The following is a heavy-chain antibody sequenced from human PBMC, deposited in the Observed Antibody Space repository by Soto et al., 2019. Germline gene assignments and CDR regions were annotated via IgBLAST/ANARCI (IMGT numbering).Heavy chain of an antibody. CDR2: TYYRSKWYN. D-gene: IGHD2-15*01. CDR3: AGGFCSAGSCYSADGNFDY. V-gene: IGHV6-1*01. J-gene: IGHJ4*02. Sequence: SQTLSLTCAISGDSVSSNSAAWNWIRQSPSRGLEWLGRTYYRSKWYNDYAVSVKSRITINPDTSKNQFSLQLNSVTPEDTAAYYSAGGFCSAGSCYSADGNFDYWGQGTLGTVSS. CDR1: GDSVSSNSAA.